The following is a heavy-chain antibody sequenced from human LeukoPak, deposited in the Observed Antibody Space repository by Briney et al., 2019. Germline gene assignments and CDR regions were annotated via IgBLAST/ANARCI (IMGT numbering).Heavy chain of an antibody. CDR2: IYHSGST. CDR1: GYSISSGYY. J-gene: IGHJ5*02. CDR3: ARTYYDFWSGYYRDNNWFDP. Sequence: PSETLSLTCAVSGYSISSGYYWGWIRQPPGKGLEWIGSIYHSGSTYYNPSLKSRVNISVDTSKNQFSLKLSSVTAADTAVYYCARTYYDFWSGYYRDNNWFDPWGQGTLVTVSS. D-gene: IGHD3-3*01. V-gene: IGHV4-38-2*01.